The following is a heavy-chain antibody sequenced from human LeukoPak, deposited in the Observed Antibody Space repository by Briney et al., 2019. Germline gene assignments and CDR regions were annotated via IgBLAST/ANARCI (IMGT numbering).Heavy chain of an antibody. D-gene: IGHD4-17*01. CDR3: GRVIYGGYLWGNDY. CDR2: SSCSSSYI. J-gene: IGHJ4*02. V-gene: IGHV3-21*01. CDR1: GFTFSSYS. Sequence: RGSLRLSCAASGFTFSSYSVNWVRQAPGKGLEWVSSSSCSSSYIYYADSVTRRFTISRDDAKTPLYLQMNSLRAEDTAVYYCGRVIYGGYLWGNDYWGQGTLVTVSS.